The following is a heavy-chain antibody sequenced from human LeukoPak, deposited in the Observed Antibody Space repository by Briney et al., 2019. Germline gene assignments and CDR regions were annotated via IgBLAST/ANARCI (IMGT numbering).Heavy chain of an antibody. V-gene: IGHV3-48*01. CDR1: GFTFSSYS. D-gene: IGHD3-22*01. Sequence: GGSLRLSCAASGFTFSSYSMNWVRQAPGKGLEWVSYISSSSSTIYYADSVKGRFTISRDSAKNSLYLQMNSLRAEDTAVYYCARDPKYYYDSPWGQGTLVTVSS. CDR3: ARDPKYYYDSP. J-gene: IGHJ5*02. CDR2: ISSSSSTI.